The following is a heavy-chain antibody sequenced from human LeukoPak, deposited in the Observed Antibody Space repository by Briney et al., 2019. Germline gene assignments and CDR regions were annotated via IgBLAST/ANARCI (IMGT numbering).Heavy chain of an antibody. J-gene: IGHJ6*02. Sequence: PGGSLRLSCAASGFTFSSYWMSWVRQAPGKGLEWVANIKQDGSEKYYVDSVKGRFTISRDNAKNSLYLQMNSLRAEDTAVYYCAREGILGYCSSTSCYYYYGMDVWGQGTTVTVSS. D-gene: IGHD2-2*01. CDR2: IKQDGSEK. CDR3: AREGILGYCSSTSCYYYYGMDV. CDR1: GFTFSSYW. V-gene: IGHV3-7*01.